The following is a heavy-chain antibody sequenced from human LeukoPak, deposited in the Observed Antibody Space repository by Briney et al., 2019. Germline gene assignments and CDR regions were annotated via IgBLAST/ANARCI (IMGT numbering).Heavy chain of an antibody. CDR3: VRDPPGEGVDY. CDR2: INNDGSST. CDR1: GFTFSSYL. J-gene: IGHJ4*02. D-gene: IGHD2-21*01. Sequence: GGSLRLSCAASGFTFSSYLMHWIRQAPGKGLVWVSRINNDGSSTNYADSVKGRFTISRDNAKNTVYLQMNSLRGEDTAVYYCVRDPPGEGVDYWGQGNLVAVSS. V-gene: IGHV3-74*01.